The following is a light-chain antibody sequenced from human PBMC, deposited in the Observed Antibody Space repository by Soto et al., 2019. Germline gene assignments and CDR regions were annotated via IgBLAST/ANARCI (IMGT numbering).Light chain of an antibody. J-gene: IGKJ1*01. V-gene: IGKV3-20*01. CDR2: GTS. Sequence: EILLTQSPATLPVSPGERATLSCRASQSVPSTYFAWYQQKSGQPPRLLISGTSNRATGIPDRFSGSGSGRDFTLTISRLEPEDFAVYFCQQFGNSPWTFGQGTKVDIK. CDR1: QSVPSTY. CDR3: QQFGNSPWT.